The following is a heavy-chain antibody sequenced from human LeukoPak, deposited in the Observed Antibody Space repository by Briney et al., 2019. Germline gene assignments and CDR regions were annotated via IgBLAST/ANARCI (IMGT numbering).Heavy chain of an antibody. Sequence: SETLSLTCTVSGGSVSSGSYYWSWIRQPPGTGLEWIGYIYYSGSTHYNPSLKSRVTISVDTSKNQFSLKLSSVTAADTALYYCARQGEYTTSLGRKQFDYWGQGTLVTVSS. D-gene: IGHD3-16*01. V-gene: IGHV4-61*01. CDR1: GGSVSSGSYY. CDR3: ARQGEYTTSLGRKQFDY. CDR2: IYYSGST. J-gene: IGHJ4*02.